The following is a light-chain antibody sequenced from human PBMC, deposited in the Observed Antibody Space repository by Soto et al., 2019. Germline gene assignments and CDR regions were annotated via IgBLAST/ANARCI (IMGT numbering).Light chain of an antibody. Sequence: EIVLTQSPVTLSLSPGERATLSCRASQSVSSRYFAWYQQKPGQAPRLLIYAASSRAAGIPDRFSGSGSGTDFSLTIRRLEPEDFAVYYCHQYASSRTFGPKTKVE. CDR3: HQYASSRT. V-gene: IGKV3-20*01. J-gene: IGKJ1*01. CDR2: AAS. CDR1: QSVSSRY.